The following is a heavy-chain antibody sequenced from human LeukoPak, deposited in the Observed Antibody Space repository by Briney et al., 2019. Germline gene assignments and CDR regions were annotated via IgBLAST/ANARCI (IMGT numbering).Heavy chain of an antibody. J-gene: IGHJ3*02. V-gene: IGHV3-21*01. CDR1: GFTFSNYT. Sequence: GGSLRLSCAASGFTFSNYTMNWVRQAPGKGLEWVSSISSSRSYIFYADSVKGRFTVSRDNAKNSLYLQMNSLRAEDTAVYYCAGGAAAGKDAFDIWGQGTMVTVSS. CDR2: ISSSRSYI. D-gene: IGHD6-13*01. CDR3: AGGAAAGKDAFDI.